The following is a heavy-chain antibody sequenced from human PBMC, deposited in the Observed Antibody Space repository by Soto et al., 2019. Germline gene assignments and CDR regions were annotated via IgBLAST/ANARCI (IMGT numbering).Heavy chain of an antibody. CDR3: ARDLSSSATMPCLDH. CDR2: ISDTGGDS. V-gene: IGHV3-23*01. CDR1: GFTFINYA. J-gene: IGHJ4*02. D-gene: IGHD2-2*01. Sequence: PGGSLRLSCEASGFTFINYAMSWVRQSPGKGLEWVSSISDTGGDSYYADSMDGRFTVSRDNSKNTLYLQINSLRAEDTAIYYCARDLSSSATMPCLDHWGQGALVTVSS.